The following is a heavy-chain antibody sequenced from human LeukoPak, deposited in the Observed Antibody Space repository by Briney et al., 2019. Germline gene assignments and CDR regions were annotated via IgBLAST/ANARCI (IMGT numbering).Heavy chain of an antibody. D-gene: IGHD3-10*01. CDR3: ARDPVVRGVIDY. CDR1: GGTFSSYA. V-gene: IGHV1-69*04. Sequence: VASVKVSCKASGGTFSSYAISWVRQAPGRGLEWMGRIIPILGIANYAQKFQGRVTITADKSTSTAYMELSSLRSEDTAVYYCARDPVVRGVIDYWGQGTLVTVSS. CDR2: IIPILGIA. J-gene: IGHJ4*02.